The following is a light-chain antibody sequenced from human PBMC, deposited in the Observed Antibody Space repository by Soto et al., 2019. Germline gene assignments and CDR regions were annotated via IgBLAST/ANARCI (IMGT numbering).Light chain of an antibody. V-gene: IGLV2-23*02. CDR1: SNDVGSYDL. CDR2: EVF. CDR3: CSYAGTNTHV. J-gene: IGLJ1*01. Sequence: QSALTQPASVSGSPGQSITISCTGTSNDVGSYDLVSWYQQLPGKAPKLVIYEVFRRPSGISDRFSGSKSGNAASLTISGLQAEDEADYYCCSYAGTNTHVFGTGTKVTVL.